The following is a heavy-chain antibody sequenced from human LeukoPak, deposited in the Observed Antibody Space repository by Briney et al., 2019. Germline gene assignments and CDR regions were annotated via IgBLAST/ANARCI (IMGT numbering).Heavy chain of an antibody. Sequence: GGSLRLSCAASGFIFSTYSMTWVRQAPGKGLEWVSSISSSSSYIYYADSVKGRFTISRDNAKNSLYLQMNSLRAEDTAVYYCATTTRYYYDSSGYYHDAFDIWGQGTMVTVSS. CDR2: ISSSSSYI. CDR3: ATTTRYYYDSSGYYHDAFDI. D-gene: IGHD3-22*01. J-gene: IGHJ3*02. V-gene: IGHV3-21*01. CDR1: GFIFSTYS.